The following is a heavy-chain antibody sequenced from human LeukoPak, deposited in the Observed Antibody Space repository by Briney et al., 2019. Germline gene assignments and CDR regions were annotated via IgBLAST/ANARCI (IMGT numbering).Heavy chain of an antibody. Sequence: ASVKVSCKASGYTFTSYGISWVRQAPGQGLEWMGWISAYNGNTNYAQKLQGRVTMTTDTSTSTAYMELRSLRSDYTAVYYCTTTIDDAFDIWGQGTMVTVSS. CDR3: TTTIDDAFDI. V-gene: IGHV1-18*01. J-gene: IGHJ3*02. CDR2: ISAYNGNT. D-gene: IGHD5-24*01. CDR1: GYTFTSYG.